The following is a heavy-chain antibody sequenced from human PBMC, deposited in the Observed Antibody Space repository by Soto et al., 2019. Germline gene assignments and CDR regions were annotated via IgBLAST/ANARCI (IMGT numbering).Heavy chain of an antibody. CDR3: AKASDGGWPYYFHS. Sequence: VQLLESGGGLVQPGGSLRLYCAASGFSFNHYVMAWVRQAQGKGLEWVSAIRANTAVTYYPDSMRGRFTISRVNSENTVFLQMNSLRAEDSAIYFYAKASDGGWPYYFHSWGQGTLVTVSS. V-gene: IGHV3-23*01. J-gene: IGHJ4*02. CDR2: IRANTAVT. CDR1: GFSFNHYV. D-gene: IGHD2-15*01.